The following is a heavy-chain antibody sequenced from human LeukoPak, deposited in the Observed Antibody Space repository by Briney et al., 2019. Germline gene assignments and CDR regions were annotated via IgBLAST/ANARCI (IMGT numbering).Heavy chain of an antibody. J-gene: IGHJ6*02. CDR1: GFSLSNYW. CDR3: TRVQAGRSGLMDV. Sequence: PGGSQRPSSAASGFSLSNYWMHWVRQAPGEGLVWVSRVDPDGTTTNYADSVTGRFTTSRDNARNTLYLQMNSLRAEDTALYYCTRVQAGRSGLMDVWGRGTTVTVSS. CDR2: VDPDGTTT. V-gene: IGHV3-74*01. D-gene: IGHD2-8*02.